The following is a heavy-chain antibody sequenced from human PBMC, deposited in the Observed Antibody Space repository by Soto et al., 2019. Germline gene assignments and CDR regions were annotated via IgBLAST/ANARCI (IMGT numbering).Heavy chain of an antibody. J-gene: IGHJ4*02. CDR1: GFTFSSYA. D-gene: IGHD3-22*01. Sequence: EVQLLESGGGLVQPGGSLRLSCAGSGFTFSSYAMNWVRQAPGKGLEGVSGITGTGATTYYADSVKGRFTISRDNSKNTVYLQMSSLRAEDTAVYYCAKNVWGGYYDRTYYFDHWGQRSLVTVSS. V-gene: IGHV3-23*01. CDR2: ITGTGATT. CDR3: AKNVWGGYYDRTYYFDH.